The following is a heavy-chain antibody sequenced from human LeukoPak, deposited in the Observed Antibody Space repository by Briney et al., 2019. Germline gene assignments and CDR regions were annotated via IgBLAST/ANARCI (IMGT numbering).Heavy chain of an antibody. D-gene: IGHD3-10*01. J-gene: IGHJ4*02. CDR2: ITKSGDST. CDR3: AKTKMPHYYGSGSYVDY. CDR1: GFTFSAFG. V-gene: IGHV3-23*01. Sequence: GGSLRLSCAASGFTFSAFGMNWVRQAPGKGLEWVSTITKSGDSTYYVDSVKGRFTISRDNSKNTLYLQMNSLGAEDTAVYYCAKTKMPHYYGSGSYVDYWGQGTLVTVSS.